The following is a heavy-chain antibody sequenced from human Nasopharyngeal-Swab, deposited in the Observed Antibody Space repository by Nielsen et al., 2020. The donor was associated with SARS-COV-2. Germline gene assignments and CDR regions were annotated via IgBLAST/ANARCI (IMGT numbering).Heavy chain of an antibody. Sequence: GESLKISCAASGFTFSSYWMSWVRQAPGKGLEWVGFIRSKAYGGTTEYAASVKGRFTISRDDSKSIAYLQMNSLKTEDTAVYYCYLSAQLVRRAFDIWGQGTMVTVSS. V-gene: IGHV3-49*04. CDR1: GFTFSSYW. CDR2: IRSKAYGGTT. CDR3: YLSAQLVRRAFDI. D-gene: IGHD6-13*01. J-gene: IGHJ3*02.